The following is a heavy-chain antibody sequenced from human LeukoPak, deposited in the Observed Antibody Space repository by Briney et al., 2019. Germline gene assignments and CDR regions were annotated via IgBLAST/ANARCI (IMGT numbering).Heavy chain of an antibody. Sequence: GASVKVSCKASGYTFTSYGISWVRQAPGQGLEWMGWISAYNGNTNYAQKLQGGVTMTTDTSTSTAYMELRSLRSDDTAVYHCARSDDFWSGSDAFDIWGQGTMVTVSS. CDR2: ISAYNGNT. J-gene: IGHJ3*02. D-gene: IGHD3-3*01. V-gene: IGHV1-18*01. CDR3: ARSDDFWSGSDAFDI. CDR1: GYTFTSYG.